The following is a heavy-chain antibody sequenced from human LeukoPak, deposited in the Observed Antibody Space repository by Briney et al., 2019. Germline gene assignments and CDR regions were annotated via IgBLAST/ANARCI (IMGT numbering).Heavy chain of an antibody. V-gene: IGHV4-34*01. Sequence: PPETLSLTCAVYGGSFSGYYWSWIRQPPGKGLEWIGEINHSGSTNYNPSLKSRVTISVDTSKNQFSLKLSSVTAADTAVYYCARCIAHYGMDVWGQGTTVTVSS. J-gene: IGHJ6*02. D-gene: IGHD6-13*01. CDR2: INHSGST. CDR3: ARCIAHYGMDV. CDR1: GGSFSGYY.